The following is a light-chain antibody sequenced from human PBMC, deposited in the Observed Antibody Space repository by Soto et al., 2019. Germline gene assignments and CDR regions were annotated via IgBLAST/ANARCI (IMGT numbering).Light chain of an antibody. V-gene: IGKV1-5*03. J-gene: IGKJ5*01. CDR2: KAS. CDR1: QSISNW. CDR3: QQSYSTPIT. Sequence: DIQMTQSPSTLSASVGDRVTITCRASQSISNWLAWYQQKPGKAPKLLIYKASSLKSGVPSRFSGSGSGTDFTLTISSLQPEDFATYYCQQSYSTPITFGQGTRLEI.